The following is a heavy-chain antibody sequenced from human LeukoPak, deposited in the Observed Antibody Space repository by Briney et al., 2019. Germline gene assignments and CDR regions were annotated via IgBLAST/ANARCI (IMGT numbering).Heavy chain of an antibody. V-gene: IGHV4-59*01. CDR3: ARESAGGPIDY. CDR2: IYYSGST. J-gene: IGHJ4*02. CDR1: GGSISSYY. Sequence: SETLSLTCTVSGGSISSYYWSWIRQPPGEGLEWIGYIYYSGSTNYNPSLKSRVTISVDTSKNQFSPKLSSVTAADTAVYYCARESAGGPIDYWGQGTLVTVSS. D-gene: IGHD2-15*01.